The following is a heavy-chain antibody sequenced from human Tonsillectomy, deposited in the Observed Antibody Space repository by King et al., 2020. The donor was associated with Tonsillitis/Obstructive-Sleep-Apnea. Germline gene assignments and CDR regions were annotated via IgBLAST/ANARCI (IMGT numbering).Heavy chain of an antibody. CDR2: IYYSGST. V-gene: IGHV4-59*01. J-gene: IGHJ3*02. D-gene: IGHD1-14*01. CDR1: GGSISSYY. Sequence: QLQESGPGLVKPSETLSLTCTVSGGSISSYYWSWIRQPPGKGLEWIGYIYYSGSTNYNPSLKSRVTISVDTSKNQFSLKLSSVTAADTAVYYCARSPGIKVHDAFDIWGQETMVTVSS. CDR3: ARSPGIKVHDAFDI.